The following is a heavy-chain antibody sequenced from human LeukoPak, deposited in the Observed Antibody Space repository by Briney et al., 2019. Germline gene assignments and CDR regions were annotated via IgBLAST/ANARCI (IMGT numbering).Heavy chain of an antibody. Sequence: GGSLRLSCAASGFTFSSYAINWVRQAPGKGLEWVSTISDSGGSTYYGDSVKGRFTISRDNSKNTLYLQMNSLRAEDTAVYYCARGRGLVGATNDYWGPGTLVTVSS. CDR3: ARGRGLVGATNDY. J-gene: IGHJ4*02. CDR2: ISDSGGST. CDR1: GFTFSSYA. V-gene: IGHV3-23*01. D-gene: IGHD1-26*01.